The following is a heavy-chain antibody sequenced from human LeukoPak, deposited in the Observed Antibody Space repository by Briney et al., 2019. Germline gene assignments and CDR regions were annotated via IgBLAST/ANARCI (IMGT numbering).Heavy chain of an antibody. CDR2: IYSDGNT. D-gene: IGHD4-11*01. CDR1: GLTVRRNY. Sequence: GGSLRLSCVASGLTVRRNYMSWVRQAPGKGLKWVSIIYSDGNTYYADSVKGRFTISRDISKNTLYLQMNSLRAEDTAVYYCARVDYNKWFDPWGQGSLVTVSS. CDR3: ARVDYNKWFDP. J-gene: IGHJ5*02. V-gene: IGHV3-66*01.